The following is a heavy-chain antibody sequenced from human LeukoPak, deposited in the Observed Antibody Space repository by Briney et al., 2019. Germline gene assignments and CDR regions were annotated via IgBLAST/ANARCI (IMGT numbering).Heavy chain of an antibody. Sequence: ASVKVSCKASGYTFTSYGISWVRQAPGRGLEWMGWISAYNGNTNYAQKLQGRVTMTTDTSTSTAYMELRSLRSVDTAVYYCARKITLGWFDPWGQGTLVTVSS. J-gene: IGHJ5*02. CDR2: ISAYNGNT. CDR3: ARKITLGWFDP. CDR1: GYTFTSYG. V-gene: IGHV1-18*01.